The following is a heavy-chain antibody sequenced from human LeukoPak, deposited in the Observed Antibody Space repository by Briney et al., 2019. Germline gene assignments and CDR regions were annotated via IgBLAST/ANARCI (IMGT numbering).Heavy chain of an antibody. J-gene: IGHJ4*02. D-gene: IGHD3-16*01. CDR1: GFTFSSYE. CDR2: ISNCGSTI. CDR3: ARGYAMITLGGVL. Sequence: GGSLRLSCAASGFTFSSYEMNWVRQAPGKGLEWVSYISNCGSTIYYADSVKGRFTISRDNAKNSLYLQMNSLRAEDTAVYYCARGYAMITLGGVLWGQGTLVTVSS. V-gene: IGHV3-48*03.